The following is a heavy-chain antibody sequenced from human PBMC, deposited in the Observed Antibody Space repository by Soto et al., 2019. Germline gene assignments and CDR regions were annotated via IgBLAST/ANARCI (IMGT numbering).Heavy chain of an antibody. CDR1: GGSFSGYY. CDR2: INHSGST. V-gene: IGHV4-34*01. D-gene: IGHD3-3*01. CDR3: ARDNRSYYDFWSGYMWFDP. J-gene: IGHJ5*02. Sequence: PSETLSLTCAVYGGSFSGYYWSWIRQPPGKGLEWIGEINHSGSTNYNPSLKSRVTISVDTSKIQFSLKLSSVTAADTAVYYCARDNRSYYDFWSGYMWFDPWGQGTLVTVSS.